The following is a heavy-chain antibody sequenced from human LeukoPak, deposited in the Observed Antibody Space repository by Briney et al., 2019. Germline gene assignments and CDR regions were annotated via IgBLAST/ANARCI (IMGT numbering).Heavy chain of an antibody. CDR1: GVTVSTIY. CDR3: ATLKGWYGEGCFDY. D-gene: IGHD3-10*01. V-gene: IGHV3-53*01. J-gene: IGHJ4*02. CDR2: IYPDGKA. Sequence: PGGSLRLSCAASGVTVSTIYMGWVRQAPGKGLDWVSVIYPDGKAYYAESVKGRFPISRDSSEHTLFLQMNSLRAEDTAVYYCATLKGWYGEGCFDYWGQGTLVTVSS.